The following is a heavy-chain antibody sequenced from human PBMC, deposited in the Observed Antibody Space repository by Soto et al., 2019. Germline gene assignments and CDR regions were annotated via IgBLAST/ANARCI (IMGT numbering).Heavy chain of an antibody. J-gene: IGHJ3*02. CDR3: ARVLWFGELLQHDAFDI. CDR1: GASISSGDYY. Sequence: PAETLSLTCNVSGASISSGDYYWSWIRQPPGKGLEWIGDINHSGSTYYNPSLKSRVTISIDRSKNQFSLRLSSVTAADTAVYYCARVLWFGELLQHDAFDIWGQGTMVTVSS. D-gene: IGHD3-10*01. CDR2: INHSGST. V-gene: IGHV4-30-4*02.